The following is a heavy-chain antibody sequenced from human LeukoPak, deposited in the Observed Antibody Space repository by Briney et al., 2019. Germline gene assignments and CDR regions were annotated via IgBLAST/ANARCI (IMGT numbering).Heavy chain of an antibody. D-gene: IGHD3-10*01. CDR1: GYTFTGYY. Sequence: ASVKVSCKASGYTFTGYYMHWVRQAPGQGLEWMGWINPNSGGTNYAQKFQGRVTMTTDTSTSTAYMELRSLTSDDTAVYYCARDQTQIWFGEGLWYFDYWGQGTLVTVSS. J-gene: IGHJ4*02. V-gene: IGHV1-2*02. CDR2: INPNSGGT. CDR3: ARDQTQIWFGEGLWYFDY.